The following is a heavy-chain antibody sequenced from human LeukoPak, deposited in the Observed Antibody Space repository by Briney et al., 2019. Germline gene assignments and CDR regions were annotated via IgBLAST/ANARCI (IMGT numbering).Heavy chain of an antibody. J-gene: IGHJ4*02. CDR3: AKDITTMIVVVSDFDY. CDR1: GFTFSSYA. CDR2: ISGSGGST. D-gene: IGHD3-22*01. Sequence: GGSLRLSCAASGFTFSSYAMSWVRQAPGKGLEWVSAISGSGGSTNYADSVKGRFTISRDNSKNTLYLQMNSLRAEDTAVYYCAKDITTMIVVVSDFDYWGQGTLVTVSS. V-gene: IGHV3-23*01.